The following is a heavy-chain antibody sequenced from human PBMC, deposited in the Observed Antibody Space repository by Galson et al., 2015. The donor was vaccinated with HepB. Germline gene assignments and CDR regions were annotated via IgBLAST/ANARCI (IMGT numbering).Heavy chain of an antibody. V-gene: IGHV3-30-3*01. CDR2: ISYDGSNK. CDR3: ARDYYGSGSYYFDY. Sequence: SLRLSCAASGFTLSSYAMHWVRQAPGKGLEWVAVISYDGSNKYYADSVKGRFTISRDNSKNMLYLQMNSLRAEDTAVYYCARDYYGSGSYYFDYWGQGTLVTVSS. CDR1: GFTLSSYA. D-gene: IGHD3-10*01. J-gene: IGHJ4*02.